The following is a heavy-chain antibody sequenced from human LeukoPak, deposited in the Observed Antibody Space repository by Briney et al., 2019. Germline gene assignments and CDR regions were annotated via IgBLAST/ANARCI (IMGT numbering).Heavy chain of an antibody. CDR2: ISYDGSNK. V-gene: IGHV3-30-3*01. D-gene: IGHD2-21*02. J-gene: IGHJ4*02. CDR3: ARDSQAYCGGDCYYFDY. CDR1: GFTFSSYA. Sequence: GRSLRLSCAASGFTFSSYAMHWVRQAPGKGLEWLAVISYDGSNKYYADSVKGRFTISRDNSKNTLYLQMNSLRAEDTAVYYCARDSQAYCGGDCYYFDYWGQGTLVTVSS.